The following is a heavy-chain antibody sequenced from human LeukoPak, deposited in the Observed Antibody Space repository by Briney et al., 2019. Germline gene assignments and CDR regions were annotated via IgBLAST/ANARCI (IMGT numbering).Heavy chain of an antibody. CDR2: INPNSGGT. CDR3: ARDGSGGYYRNWFDP. J-gene: IGHJ5*02. D-gene: IGHD3-22*01. CDR1: GYTFTGYY. V-gene: IGHV1-2*02. Sequence: ASVKVSCKASGYTFTGYYMHWVRQAPGQGLEWMGWINPNSGGTNYAQKFQGRVTMTGDTSISTAYMELSRLRSDDTAVYYCARDGSGGYYRNWFDPWGQGTLVTVSS.